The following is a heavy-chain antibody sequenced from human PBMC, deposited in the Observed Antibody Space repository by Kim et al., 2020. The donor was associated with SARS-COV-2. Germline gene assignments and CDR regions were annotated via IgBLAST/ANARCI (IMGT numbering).Heavy chain of an antibody. CDR1: GFTFSSYS. CDR3: ARDLGGTRFDSSDPRD. CDR2: ISSSSSYI. J-gene: IGHJ4*02. V-gene: IGHV3-21*01. Sequence: GGSLRLSCAASGFTFSSYSMNWVRQAPGKGLEWVSSISSSSSYIYYADSVKGRFTISRDNAKNSLYLQMNSLRAEDTAVYYCARDLGGTRFDSSDPRDWGQGTLVTVSS. D-gene: IGHD1-1*01.